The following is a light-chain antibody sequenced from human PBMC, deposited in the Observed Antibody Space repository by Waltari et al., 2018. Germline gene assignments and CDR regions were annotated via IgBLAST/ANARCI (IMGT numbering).Light chain of an antibody. J-gene: IGKJ3*01. Sequence: DIQMTLSPSSLSASVGDRVTITCQASQDISNYLNWYQQKPGKAPKLLIYDASNLETGVPSRFSGSGSGTDFTFTISSLQPEDIATYYCQQYDNLPPLFTFGPGTKVDIK. CDR1: QDISNY. CDR3: QQYDNLPPLFT. V-gene: IGKV1-33*01. CDR2: DAS.